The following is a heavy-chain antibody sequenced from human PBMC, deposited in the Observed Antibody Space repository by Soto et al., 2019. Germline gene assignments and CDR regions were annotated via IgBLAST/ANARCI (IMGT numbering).Heavy chain of an antibody. J-gene: IGHJ4*02. V-gene: IGHV1-18*01. CDR2: ISAYNGNT. D-gene: IGHD2-2*02. Sequence: ASVKVSCKASGYTFTSYGISWVRQAPGQGLEWMGWISAYNGNTNYAQKLQGRVTMTTDTSTSTAYMELRSLRSDDTAVYYCAIIPPGPGLFDYWGQGTLVTVSS. CDR1: GYTFTSYG. CDR3: AIIPPGPGLFDY.